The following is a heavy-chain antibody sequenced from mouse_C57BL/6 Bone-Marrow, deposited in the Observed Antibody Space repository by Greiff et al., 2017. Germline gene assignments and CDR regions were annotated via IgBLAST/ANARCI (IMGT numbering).Heavy chain of an antibody. CDR1: GYTFTDYY. V-gene: IGHV1-26*01. CDR2: IHPNNGGT. Sequence: VQLQQSGPELVKPGASVKISCKASGYTFTDYYMNWVKQSHGKSLEWIGDIHPNNGGTSYNQKFKGKATLTVDKSSSTAYMELRSLTSEDSAVYYCGLWGLGYWGQGGTLTVSS. J-gene: IGHJ2*01. CDR3: GLWGLGY.